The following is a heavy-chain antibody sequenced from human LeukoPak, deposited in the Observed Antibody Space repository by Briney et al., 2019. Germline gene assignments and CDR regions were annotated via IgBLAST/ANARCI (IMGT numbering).Heavy chain of an antibody. J-gene: IGHJ4*02. V-gene: IGHV4-34*01. D-gene: IGHD6-13*01. CDR3: ARGRYSSSWAFDY. CDR1: GGSFSGYY. CDR2: INHSGST. Sequence: SETLSLTCAVYGGSFSGYYWSWIRQPPGKGLEWIGEINHSGSTNYNPSLKSRVTISVDTSKNQFSLKLSSVTAPDTAVYYCARGRYSSSWAFDYWGQGTLVTVSS.